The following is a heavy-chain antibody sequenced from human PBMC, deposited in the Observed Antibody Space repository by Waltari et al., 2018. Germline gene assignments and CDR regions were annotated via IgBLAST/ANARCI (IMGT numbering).Heavy chain of an antibody. V-gene: IGHV1-24*01. Sequence: QVQLVQSGAEVKKPGASVKVSCKVSGYTLTALSMHWVRQAPGKGLEWMGGFDPEDGETIYAQKFQGRVTMTEDTSTDTAYMELSSLRSEDTAVYYCATGMGDGDLVGYYFDYWGQGTLVTVSS. J-gene: IGHJ4*02. CDR2: FDPEDGET. CDR3: ATGMGDGDLVGYYFDY. CDR1: GYTLTALS. D-gene: IGHD3-16*01.